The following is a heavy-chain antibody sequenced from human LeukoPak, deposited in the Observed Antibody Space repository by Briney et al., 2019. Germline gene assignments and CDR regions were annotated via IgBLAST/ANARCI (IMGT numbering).Heavy chain of an antibody. CDR3: ASLYYYGSGSDLY. CDR1: GGSFSGYY. Sequence: SETLSLTCAVYGGSFSGYYWSWIRQPPGKGLEWIGEINHSGSTNYNPSLKSRVTISVDTSKNQFSLKLSSVTAADTAAYYCASLYYYGSGSDLYWGQGTLVTVSS. J-gene: IGHJ4*02. D-gene: IGHD3-10*01. CDR2: INHSGST. V-gene: IGHV4-34*01.